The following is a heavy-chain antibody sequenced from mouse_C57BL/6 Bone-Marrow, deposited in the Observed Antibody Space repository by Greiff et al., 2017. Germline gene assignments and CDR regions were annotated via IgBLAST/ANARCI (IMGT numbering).Heavy chain of an antibody. CDR3: ARWGTTVVADY. Sequence: LEESGAELARPGASVKLSCKASGYTFTSYGISWVKQRTGQGLEWIGEIYPRSGNTYYNEKFKGKATLTADKSSSTAYMELRSLTSEDSAVYFCARWGTTVVADYWGQGTTLTVSS. CDR1: GYTFTSYG. V-gene: IGHV1-81*01. J-gene: IGHJ2*01. D-gene: IGHD1-1*01. CDR2: IYPRSGNT.